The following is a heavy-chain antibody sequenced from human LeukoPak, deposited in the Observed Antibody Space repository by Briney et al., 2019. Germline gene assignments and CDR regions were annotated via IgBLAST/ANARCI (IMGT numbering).Heavy chain of an antibody. CDR2: ISGSGGST. CDR1: GFTFSTYA. Sequence: GGSLRLSCAASGFTFSTYAMHWVRQAPGKGLEWVSAISGSGGSTYYADSVKGRFTISRDNSKNTLYLQMNSLRAEDTAVYYCAKYVPMVRGVPDYWGQGTLVTVSS. J-gene: IGHJ4*02. V-gene: IGHV3-23*01. CDR3: AKYVPMVRGVPDY. D-gene: IGHD3-10*01.